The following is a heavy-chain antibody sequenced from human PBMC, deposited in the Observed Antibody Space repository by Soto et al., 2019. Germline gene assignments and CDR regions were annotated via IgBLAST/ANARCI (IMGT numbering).Heavy chain of an antibody. CDR1: GYTFTSYA. CDR2: ISAYNGNT. D-gene: IGHD6-19*01. V-gene: IGHV1-18*01. Sequence: ASVKVSCKASGYTFTSYAMHWVRQAPGQGLEWMGWISAYNGNTNYAQKLQGRVTMTTDTSTSTAYMELRSLRSDDTAVYYCARGGIAVAINQNWFDPWGQGTLVTVSS. CDR3: ARGGIAVAINQNWFDP. J-gene: IGHJ5*02.